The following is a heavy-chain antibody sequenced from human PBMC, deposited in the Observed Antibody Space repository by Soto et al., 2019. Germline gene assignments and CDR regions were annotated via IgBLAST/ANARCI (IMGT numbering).Heavy chain of an antibody. J-gene: IGHJ4*02. D-gene: IGHD5-12*01. V-gene: IGHV3-23*01. Sequence: GGSLRLSCAASGFTFNNYAMSWVRQAPGEGLDWVSTISGSGGSTYHADSVKGRFTVSRDKSKNTLSLQMNSLRADDTAVYYCAKSRGTYGYDLDFWGQGTLVTVSS. CDR1: GFTFNNYA. CDR2: ISGSGGST. CDR3: AKSRGTYGYDLDF.